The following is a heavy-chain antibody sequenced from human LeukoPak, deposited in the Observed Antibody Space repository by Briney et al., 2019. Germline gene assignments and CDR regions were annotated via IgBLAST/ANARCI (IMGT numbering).Heavy chain of an antibody. CDR1: GGSISSGYYY. J-gene: IGHJ4*02. D-gene: IGHD6-19*01. V-gene: IGHV4-61*02. CDR2: IYTSGST. CDR3: ARSIGYFDPGFDY. Sequence: PSETLSLTCTVSGGSISSGYYYWSWIRQPAGKGLDWIGRIYTSGSTNYNPSLKSRVTISLDTSKNQFSLKLSSVTAADTAVYYCARSIGYFDPGFDYWGQGTLVTVSS.